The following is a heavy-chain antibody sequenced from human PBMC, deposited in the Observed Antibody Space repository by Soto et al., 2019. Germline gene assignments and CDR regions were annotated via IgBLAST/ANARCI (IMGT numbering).Heavy chain of an antibody. CDR3: AKESTVGSPGDYFDS. J-gene: IGHJ4*02. CDR2: IGVYANT. V-gene: IGHV3-23*01. D-gene: IGHD1-26*01. CDR1: GFTFSSYD. Sequence: EVELLESGGDLVQPGGSLRLSCAASGFTFSSYDMNWVRQAPGKGLEWVSAIGVYANTYYADSVKGRFTISRDDSRNTVHLQLNSLRVDDTAVHYCAKESTVGSPGDYFDSWGQGTLVTVSS.